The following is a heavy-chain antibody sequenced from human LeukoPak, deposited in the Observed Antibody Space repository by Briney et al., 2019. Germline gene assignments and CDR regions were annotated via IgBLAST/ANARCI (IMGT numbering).Heavy chain of an antibody. D-gene: IGHD5-12*01. J-gene: IGHJ4*02. V-gene: IGHV1-18*01. CDR3: ARDPVYSGADLDY. CDR1: GYTFTSYG. CDR2: MSAYNGNI. Sequence: ASVKVSCKASGYTFTSYGISWVRQAPGQGLEWMGWMSAYNGNINYAQNFQGRVTMTRDTSTSTAYVELRTLTSDDTAVYYCARDPVYSGADLDYWGQGTLVTVSS.